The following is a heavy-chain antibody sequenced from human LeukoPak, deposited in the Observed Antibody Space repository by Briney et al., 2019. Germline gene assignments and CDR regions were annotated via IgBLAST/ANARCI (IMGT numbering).Heavy chain of an antibody. J-gene: IGHJ4*02. Sequence: GGSLRLSCAASGFTFSNAWMSWVRHAPGKGLEWVGRIKSKTDGGTTDYAAPVKGRFTISRDDSKNTLYLQMNSLKTEDTAVYYCTTAQSLGYCSGGSCYTGDYWGQGTLVTVSS. CDR3: TTAQSLGYCSGGSCYTGDY. D-gene: IGHD2-15*01. V-gene: IGHV3-15*01. CDR1: GFTFSNAW. CDR2: IKSKTDGGTT.